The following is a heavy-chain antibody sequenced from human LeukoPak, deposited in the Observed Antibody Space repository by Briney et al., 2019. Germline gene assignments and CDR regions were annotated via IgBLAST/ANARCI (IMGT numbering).Heavy chain of an antibody. V-gene: IGHV3-23*01. CDR2: ISGGSEDT. J-gene: IGHJ6*02. CDR1: GFTFGGYA. CDR3: ARTIAQYSNSWLYFYYGLDV. Sequence: GGSLRLSCTASGFTFGGYAMSWVRQAPGKGLEWVSSISGGSEDTYYADSVKGRFTISRDNSKTTLYLQTNSLRAEDTAVYYCARTIAQYSNSWLYFYYGLDVWGQGTTVTVS. D-gene: IGHD6-13*01.